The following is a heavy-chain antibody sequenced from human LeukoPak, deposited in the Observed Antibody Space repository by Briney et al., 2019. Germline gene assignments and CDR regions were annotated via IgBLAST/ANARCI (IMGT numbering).Heavy chain of an antibody. CDR2: IYPGDSDI. J-gene: IGHJ4*02. V-gene: IGHV5-51*01. CDR3: ARTAGLMPLKFDL. CDR1: GYSFTRYW. D-gene: IGHD6-13*01. Sequence: GESLKISCQGSGYSFTRYWIGWVRQLPGKGLECLGIIYPGDSDIRYSPSFQGQVTISADRSISTAYLQWSSLKASDTAIYYCARTAGLMPLKFDLWGQGTLVTVSS.